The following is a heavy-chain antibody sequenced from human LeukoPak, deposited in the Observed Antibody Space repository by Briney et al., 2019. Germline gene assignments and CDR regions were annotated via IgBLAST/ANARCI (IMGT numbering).Heavy chain of an antibody. CDR1: GFTFTNYW. D-gene: IGHD1-26*01. V-gene: IGHV3-7*01. J-gene: IGHJ1*01. CDR2: IGEDGGDI. CDR3: VRDRGSGSSQTHEFFEH. Sequence: GGSLRPSCAASGFTFTNYWMSWVRQAPGKGLEWVAMIGEDGGDIYYVGSVKGRFTISRDNTKNSLYLQMNSLRAEDTAMYYCVRDRGSGSSQTHEFFEHWGQGTLVTVSS.